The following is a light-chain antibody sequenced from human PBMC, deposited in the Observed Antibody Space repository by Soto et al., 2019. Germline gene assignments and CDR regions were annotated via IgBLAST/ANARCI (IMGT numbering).Light chain of an antibody. Sequence: QSALTQPPSASGSPGQSVTISCTGTSSDVGRYNYISWYQQRPGKAPKLIIYEVSKRPSGVPDRLSGFKYGNTASLTVSGLQAEDEADYYCCSYAGNYGYVFGTGTKVTV. CDR2: EVS. J-gene: IGLJ1*01. CDR3: CSYAGNYGYV. V-gene: IGLV2-8*01. CDR1: SSDVGRYNY.